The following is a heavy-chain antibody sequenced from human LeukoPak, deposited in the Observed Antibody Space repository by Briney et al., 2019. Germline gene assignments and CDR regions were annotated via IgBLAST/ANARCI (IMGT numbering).Heavy chain of an antibody. J-gene: IGHJ4*02. CDR1: GFTFSSYS. Sequence: GGSLRLSCAASGFTFSSYSMNWVRQAPGKGLEWVSSISSSSYIYYADSVKGRFTISRDNAKNSLYLRMNSLRAEDTAVYYCARGMIVVVGPNDYWGQGTLVTVSS. CDR3: ARGMIVVVGPNDY. D-gene: IGHD3-22*01. V-gene: IGHV3-21*01. CDR2: ISSSSYI.